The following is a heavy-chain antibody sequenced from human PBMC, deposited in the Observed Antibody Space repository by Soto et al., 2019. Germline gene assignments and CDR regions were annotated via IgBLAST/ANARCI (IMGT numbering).Heavy chain of an antibody. V-gene: IGHV3-23*01. J-gene: IGHJ4*02. CDR3: AKEDYGAYGIVY. CDR1: GFTFSRYA. D-gene: IGHD4-17*01. CDR2: ISGSGGST. Sequence: EVQLLESGGGLVHTGGSLRLSCAASGFTFSRYAMSWVRQAPGKGLDWVSVISGSGGSTYYADSVKGRFTISRENSKDTLYVQMNSLRAEDTAVYYCAKEDYGAYGIVYLGQGPLVTVSS.